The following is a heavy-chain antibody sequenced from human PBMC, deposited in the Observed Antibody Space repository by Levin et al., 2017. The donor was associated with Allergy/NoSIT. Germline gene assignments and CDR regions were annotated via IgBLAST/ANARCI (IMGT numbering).Heavy chain of an antibody. D-gene: IGHD3-22*01. CDR1: GFTFSSYG. CDR3: ARVSVDDNAFDI. CDR2: IWYDGSNK. V-gene: IGHV3-33*01. J-gene: IGHJ3*02. Sequence: GESLKISCAASGFTFSSYGMHWVRQAPGKGLEWVAVIWYDGSNKYYADSVKGRFTISRDNSKNTLYLQMNSLRAEDTAVYYCARVSVDDNAFDIWGQGTMVTVSS.